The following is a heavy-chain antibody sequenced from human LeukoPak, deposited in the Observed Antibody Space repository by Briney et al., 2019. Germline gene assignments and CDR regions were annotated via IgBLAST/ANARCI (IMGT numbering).Heavy chain of an antibody. CDR2: IKQDGSEK. J-gene: IGHJ6*03. V-gene: IGHV3-7*01. D-gene: IGHD6-19*01. CDR1: GFTFSDYW. Sequence: GGSLRLSCAVSGFTFSDYWMSWVRQAPGKGLEWVANIKQDGSEKNYVDSVKGRFTISRDSAQNSVDPQMNSLRAEDTAVYYCARDQWLVRDHYMDVWGKGTTVIVSS. CDR3: ARDQWLVRDHYMDV.